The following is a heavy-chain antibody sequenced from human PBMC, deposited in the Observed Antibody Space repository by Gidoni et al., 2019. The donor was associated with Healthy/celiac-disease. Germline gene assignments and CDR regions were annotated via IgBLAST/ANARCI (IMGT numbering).Heavy chain of an antibody. CDR1: GFPFDDYA. CDR3: AKDKRGYYYESSGYYVH. D-gene: IGHD3-22*01. J-gene: IGHJ4*02. CDR2: SSWNSGSI. V-gene: IGHV3-9*01. Sequence: EVQLVESGGGLVQPGRSLRLSCAASGFPFDDYALHWVRQAPGKGLGWVSGSSWNSGSIGYADSVKGRFTISRDNAKNSLYLQMNSLRAEDTALYYCAKDKRGYYYESSGYYVHWGQGTLVTVSS.